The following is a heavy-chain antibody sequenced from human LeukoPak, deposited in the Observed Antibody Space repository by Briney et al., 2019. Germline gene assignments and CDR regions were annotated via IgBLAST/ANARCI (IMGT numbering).Heavy chain of an antibody. V-gene: IGHV4-59*01. CDR2: IHYSGST. D-gene: IGHD1-1*01. J-gene: IGHJ4*02. CDR1: GGSISSYY. CDR3: VRVGGTGHFDD. Sequence: SETLSLTCSVSGGSISSYYWTWIRQFPGQGLEWIGYIHYSGSTNHNPSLRSRVTMSVDTSRNQFSLKLSSVTAADTAVYLCVRVGGTGHFDDWGQGTLVTVSS.